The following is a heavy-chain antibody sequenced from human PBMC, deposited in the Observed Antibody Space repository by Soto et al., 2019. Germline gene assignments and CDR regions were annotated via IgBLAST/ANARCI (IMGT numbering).Heavy chain of an antibody. Sequence: LVNPTQTLTLTCTFSGFSLSTSGMCVSWIRQPPGKALEWLALIDWDDDKYYSTSLKTRLTISKDTSKNQVVLTMTNMDPVDTATYYCARIAGGGYSSGSYYYYGMDVWGQGTTVTVSS. D-gene: IGHD6-19*01. CDR3: ARIAGGGYSSGSYYYYGMDV. J-gene: IGHJ6*02. CDR1: GFSLSTSGMC. CDR2: IDWDDDK. V-gene: IGHV2-70*01.